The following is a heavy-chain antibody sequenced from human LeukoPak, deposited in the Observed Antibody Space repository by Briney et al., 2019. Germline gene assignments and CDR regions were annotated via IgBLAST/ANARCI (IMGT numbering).Heavy chain of an antibody. CDR3: ARDEYGESYYYYGMDV. J-gene: IGHJ6*02. Sequence: GSLRLSCAASGFTVSSNYMSWVRQAPGKGLEWVSVIYSGGSTYYADSVKGRFTISRDNSKNTLNLQMNSLRAEDTAVYYCARDEYGESYYYYGMDVWGQGTTVTVSS. CDR2: IYSGGST. V-gene: IGHV3-66*01. D-gene: IGHD4-17*01. CDR1: GFTVSSNY.